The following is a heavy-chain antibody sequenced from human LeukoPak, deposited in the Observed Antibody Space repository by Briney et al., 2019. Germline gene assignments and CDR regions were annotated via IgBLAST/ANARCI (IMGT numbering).Heavy chain of an antibody. CDR3: ANGPGYSSSWYHYFDY. Sequence: GRSLRLSCAASGITFSSYGMHGVSQAPGKGLEWVAVLSYDGSNKYYADSVKGRFTISRDNSKNTLYLQMNSLRAEDTAVYYCANGPGYSSSWYHYFDYWGQGTLVTVSS. D-gene: IGHD6-13*01. CDR2: LSYDGSNK. V-gene: IGHV3-30*18. J-gene: IGHJ4*02. CDR1: GITFSSYG.